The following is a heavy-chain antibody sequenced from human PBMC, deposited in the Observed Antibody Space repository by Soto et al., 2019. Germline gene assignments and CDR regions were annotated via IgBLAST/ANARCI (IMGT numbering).Heavy chain of an antibody. CDR1: GFTFSSYG. Sequence: QVQLVESGGGVVQPGRSLRLSCAASGFTFSSYGMHWVRQAPGKGLEWVAVISYGGSNKYYADSVKGRFTISRDNSKNTLYLQMNSLRAEDRAVYYCAKDKLDYYHGMDVWGQGTTVTVSP. V-gene: IGHV3-30*18. CDR2: ISYGGSNK. D-gene: IGHD6-13*01. CDR3: AKDKLDYYHGMDV. J-gene: IGHJ6*01.